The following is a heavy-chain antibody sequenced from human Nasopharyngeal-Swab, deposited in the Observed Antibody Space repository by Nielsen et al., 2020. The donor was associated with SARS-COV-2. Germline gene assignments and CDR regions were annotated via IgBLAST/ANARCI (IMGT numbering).Heavy chain of an antibody. J-gene: IGHJ5*02. V-gene: IGHV4-34*01. CDR3: ARAVDWFDP. CDR1: GGSFSGYY. Sequence: SETLSLTCAVYGGSFSGYYWSWIRQPPGKGLEWIGEINHSGSTNYNPSLKSRVTISVGTSKNQFSLKLSSVTAADTAVYYCARAVDWFDPWGQGTLVTVSS. CDR2: INHSGST.